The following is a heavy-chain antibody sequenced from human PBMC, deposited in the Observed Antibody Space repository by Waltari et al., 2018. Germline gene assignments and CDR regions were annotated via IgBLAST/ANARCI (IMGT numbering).Heavy chain of an antibody. CDR3: ARSPYMGTTLDY. V-gene: IGHV4-39*07. D-gene: IGHD4-17*01. Sequence: QLQLQESGPGLVKPSETLSLTCTVSGGSISSSSYYWGWIRQPPGKGREWIGSIYYSGSTYYNPSLKSRVTISVDTSKNQFSLKLSSVTAADTAVYYCARSPYMGTTLDYWGQGTLVTVSS. J-gene: IGHJ4*02. CDR2: IYYSGST. CDR1: GGSISSSSYY.